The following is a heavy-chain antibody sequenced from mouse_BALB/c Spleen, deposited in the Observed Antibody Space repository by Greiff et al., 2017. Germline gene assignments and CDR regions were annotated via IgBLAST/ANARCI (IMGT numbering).Heavy chain of an antibody. J-gene: IGHJ2*01. CDR2: ISYDGSN. CDR1: GYSITSGYY. D-gene: IGHD1-1*01. V-gene: IGHV3-6*02. CDR3: ARGPLRGDY. Sequence: EVQLVESGPGLVKPSQSLSLTCSVTGYSITSGYYWNWIRQFPGNKLEWMGYISYDGSNNYNPSLKNRISITRDTSKNQFFLKLNSVTTEDTATYYCARGPLRGDYWGQGTTLTVSS.